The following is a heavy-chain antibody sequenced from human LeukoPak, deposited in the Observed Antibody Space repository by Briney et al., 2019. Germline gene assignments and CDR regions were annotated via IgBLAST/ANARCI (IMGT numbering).Heavy chain of an antibody. D-gene: IGHD2-2*01. J-gene: IGHJ1*01. CDR2: ISGSGGST. CDR1: GFTFSSYG. V-gene: IGHV3-23*01. CDR3: AKGYCSSTSCYGYFQH. Sequence: QAGGSLRLSCAASGFTFSSYGMSWVRQAPGKGLEWVSAISGSGGSTYYADSVKGRFTISRDNSKNTLYLQMNSLRAEDTAVYYCAKGYCSSTSCYGYFQHWGQGTLVTVSS.